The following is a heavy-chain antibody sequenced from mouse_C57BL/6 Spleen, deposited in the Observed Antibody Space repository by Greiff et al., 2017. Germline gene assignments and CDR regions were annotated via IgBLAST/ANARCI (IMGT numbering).Heavy chain of an antibody. V-gene: IGHV10-1*01. J-gene: IGHJ2*01. Sequence: EVQLVESGGGLVQPKGSLKLSCAASGFSFNTYAMNWVRQAPGKGLEWVARIRSKSNNYATYYADSVKDRFTISRDDSESMLYLQMNNLKTEDTAMYYCVRHPIRGGFDYWGQGTTLTVSS. CDR3: VRHPIRGGFDY. CDR1: GFSFNTYA. D-gene: IGHD2-12*01. CDR2: IRSKSNNYAT.